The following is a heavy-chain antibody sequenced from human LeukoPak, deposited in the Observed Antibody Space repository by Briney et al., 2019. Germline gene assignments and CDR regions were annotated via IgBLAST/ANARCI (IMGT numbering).Heavy chain of an antibody. V-gene: IGHV3-73*01. D-gene: IGHD3-22*01. J-gene: IGHJ4*02. Sequence: PGGSLRLSCAASGFTFSSYGMHWVRQASGKGLEWVGRIRSKANSYATAYAASLKGRFTISRDDSKNTAYLQMNSLKTKDTAVYYCARANYYDSSGYYYWGQGTLVTVSS. CDR1: GFTFSSYG. CDR3: ARANYYDSSGYYY. CDR2: IRSKANSYAT.